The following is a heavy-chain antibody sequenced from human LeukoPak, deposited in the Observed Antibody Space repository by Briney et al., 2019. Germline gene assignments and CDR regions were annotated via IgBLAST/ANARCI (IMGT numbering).Heavy chain of an antibody. CDR2: ISYDGSNK. D-gene: IGHD6-25*01. Sequence: PGRSLRLSCAASGFTFSSYAMHWVRQAPGKGLEWVAVISYDGSNKYYADSVKGRFTISRDNSKNTLYLQMNSLRAEDTAVYYCARVSGRLSRHYFDYWGQGTLVNVSS. J-gene: IGHJ4*02. CDR1: GFTFSSYA. CDR3: ARVSGRLSRHYFDY. V-gene: IGHV3-30*04.